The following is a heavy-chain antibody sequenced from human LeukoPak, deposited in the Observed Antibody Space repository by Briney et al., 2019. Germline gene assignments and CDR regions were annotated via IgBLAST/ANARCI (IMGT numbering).Heavy chain of an antibody. Sequence: TSSETLSLTCTVSGYSISSGYYWGWIRQPPGKGLEWIGSIYHSGSTYYNPSLKSRVTISVDTSKNQFSLKLSSVTAADTAVYYCVLDTYYYDSSGAFDIWGQGTMVTVSS. CDR1: GYSISSGYY. V-gene: IGHV4-38-2*02. J-gene: IGHJ3*02. CDR2: IYHSGST. D-gene: IGHD3-22*01. CDR3: VLDTYYYDSSGAFDI.